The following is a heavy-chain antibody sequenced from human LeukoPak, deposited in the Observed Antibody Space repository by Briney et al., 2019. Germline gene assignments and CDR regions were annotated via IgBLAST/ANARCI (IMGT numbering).Heavy chain of an antibody. CDR1: GFTFSSYA. V-gene: IGHV3-30-3*01. D-gene: IGHD1-26*01. CDR3: ARVSGSYSYYFDY. Sequence: PGGSLRHSCSASGFTFSSYAMHWVRQAPGKGLEWVAVISYDGSNKYYADSVKGRFTISRDNSKNTLYLQMNSLRAEDTAVYYCARVSGSYSYYFDYWGQGTLVTVSS. J-gene: IGHJ4*02. CDR2: ISYDGSNK.